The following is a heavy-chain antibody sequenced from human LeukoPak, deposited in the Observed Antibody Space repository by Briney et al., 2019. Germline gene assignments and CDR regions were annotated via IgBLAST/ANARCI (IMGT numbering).Heavy chain of an antibody. V-gene: IGHV3-9*01. D-gene: IGHD5-24*01. CDR3: AKSGYNRFDY. Sequence: PGRSLRLSCAASGFTFDDYAMHWVRQAPGKGLEWVSGISWNSGSIGYADSVKGRFAISRDNSKSTLYLQINSLRAEDTAVYYCAKSGYNRFDYWGQGTLVTVSS. J-gene: IGHJ4*02. CDR2: ISWNSGSI. CDR1: GFTFDDYA.